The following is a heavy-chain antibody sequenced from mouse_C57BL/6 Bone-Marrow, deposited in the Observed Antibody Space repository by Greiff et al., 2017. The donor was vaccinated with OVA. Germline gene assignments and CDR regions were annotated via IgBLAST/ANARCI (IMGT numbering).Heavy chain of an antibody. CDR1: GFTFSSYA. Sequence: EVKLMESGGGLVKPGGSLKLSCAASGFTFSSYAMSWVRQTPEKRLEWVATISDGGSYTYYPDNVTGRFTISRDNAKNNLYLQMSHLKSEDTAMYYCAREPYYYGYYYAMDYWGQGTSVTVSS. J-gene: IGHJ4*01. CDR3: AREPYYYGYYYAMDY. V-gene: IGHV5-4*01. CDR2: ISDGGSYT. D-gene: IGHD1-1*01.